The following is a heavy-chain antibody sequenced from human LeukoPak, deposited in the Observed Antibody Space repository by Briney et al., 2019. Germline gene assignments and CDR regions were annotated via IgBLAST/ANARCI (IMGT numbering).Heavy chain of an antibody. CDR2: IHSDGGT. V-gene: IGHV3-66*01. CDR1: GFSVNNNY. D-gene: IGHD6-19*01. J-gene: IGHJ3*02. Sequence: GGSLRLSCSASGFSVNNNYMTWVRQAPGKGLEWVSIIHSDGGTYYADSVKGRFTISRDNAKNSLYLQMNSLRAEDTAVYYCARTTSGWYRPDAFDIWGQGTMVTVSS. CDR3: ARTTSGWYRPDAFDI.